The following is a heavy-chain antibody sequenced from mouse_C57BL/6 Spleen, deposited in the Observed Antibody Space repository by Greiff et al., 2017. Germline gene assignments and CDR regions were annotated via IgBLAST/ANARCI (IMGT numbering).Heavy chain of an antibody. CDR1: GYTFTSYW. J-gene: IGHJ1*03. V-gene: IGHV1-62-3*01. CDR2: IDPNSGGT. CDR3: ARGGYGNYEGYWYFDV. D-gene: IGHD2-10*02. Sequence: VKLQQPGAELVKPGASVKLSCKASGYTFTSYWMHWVKQRPGRGLEWIGRIDPNSGGTNYNQKFKGKATLTVDTSSSTAYMQLSSLTSEDSAVYYCARGGYGNYEGYWYFDVWGTGTTVTVSS.